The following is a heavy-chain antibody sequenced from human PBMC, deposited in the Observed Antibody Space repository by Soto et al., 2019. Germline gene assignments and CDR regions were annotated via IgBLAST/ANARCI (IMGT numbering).Heavy chain of an antibody. J-gene: IGHJ4*02. CDR3: ALYNTLAGYRFAY. Sequence: EVQLVASGGTLVPQGGSLKLSCEVSGSIFSGSEMHWVRQASGKGLEWVGRIRSRLNNYATVYGSSMRGRFTISRDDSNPTAYLQMNSLKTEDTAMYYCALYNTLAGYRFAYWGRGSLVTVSS. CDR2: IRSRLNNYAT. D-gene: IGHD3-9*01. CDR1: GSIFSGSE. V-gene: IGHV3-73*01.